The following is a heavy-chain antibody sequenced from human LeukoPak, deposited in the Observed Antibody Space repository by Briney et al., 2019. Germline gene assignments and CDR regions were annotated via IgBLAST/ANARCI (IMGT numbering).Heavy chain of an antibody. CDR3: AILVNDGFHI. J-gene: IGHJ3*02. Sequence: PGGSLRLSCAASGFTVSSNYMSWVRQAPGKGLEWVSVIYSDYSAYYADSVRGRFTISSDNSKNTVYLQMNSLTAEDTAVYYCAILVNDGFHIWGQGTVVTVSS. D-gene: IGHD3-16*02. CDR2: IYSDYSA. CDR1: GFTVSSNY. V-gene: IGHV3-66*01.